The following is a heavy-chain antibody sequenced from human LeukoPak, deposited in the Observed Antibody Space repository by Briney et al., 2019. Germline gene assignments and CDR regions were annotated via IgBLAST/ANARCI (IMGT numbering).Heavy chain of an antibody. J-gene: IGHJ5*02. Sequence: EASVKVSCKASGYTFTDYYLHWVRQAPGQGREWMGWINPNSGGANFALNFQGRVTMTRATSISTAYMELSRLTSDDTAVYYCARGVGSSWFDPWGQGTLVTVSS. CDR2: INPNSGGA. CDR1: GYTFTDYY. CDR3: ARGVGSSWFDP. D-gene: IGHD6-13*01. V-gene: IGHV1-2*02.